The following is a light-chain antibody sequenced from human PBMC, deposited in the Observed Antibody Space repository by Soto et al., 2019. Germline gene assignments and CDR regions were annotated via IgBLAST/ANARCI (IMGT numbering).Light chain of an antibody. CDR2: GAS. CDR3: QQYGRSPLMYT. Sequence: EIVLTQSPGTLSLSPGERATLSCRASQSVTSNYLAWYQQKPGQARRLLIYGASTRAAGVPDRFSGSGSGTDFTLTITRLEPEDFAVYYCQQYGRSPLMYTFGQGTKLGVK. J-gene: IGKJ2*01. V-gene: IGKV3-20*01. CDR1: QSVTSNY.